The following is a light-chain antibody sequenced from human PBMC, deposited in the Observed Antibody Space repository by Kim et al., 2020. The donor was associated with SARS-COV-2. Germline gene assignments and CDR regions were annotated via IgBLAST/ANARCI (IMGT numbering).Light chain of an antibody. CDR1: SSNIGNNY. Sequence: GQKVTISCSGSSSNIGNNYVSWYQQLPGTAPKLLIYDNTKRPSGIPDRFSGSKSGTSATLGITGVQTGDEADYYCGTWDSSLSAVVFGGGTQLTVL. J-gene: IGLJ2*01. CDR3: GTWDSSLSAVV. CDR2: DNT. V-gene: IGLV1-51*01.